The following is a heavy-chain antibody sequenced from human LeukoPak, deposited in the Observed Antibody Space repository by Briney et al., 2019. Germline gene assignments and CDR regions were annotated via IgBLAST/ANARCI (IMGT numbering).Heavy chain of an antibody. CDR1: GGSISSYY. D-gene: IGHD3-16*02. CDR3: AREGIRLGELSFRTFDY. Sequence: PSETLSLTCTVSGGSISSYYWSWIRQPAGKGLEWIGRIYTSGSTNYNPSLKSRVTMSVDTSKNQFSLKLSSVTAADTAVYYCAREGIRLGELSFRTFDYWGQGTLVTVSS. J-gene: IGHJ4*02. CDR2: IYTSGST. V-gene: IGHV4-4*07.